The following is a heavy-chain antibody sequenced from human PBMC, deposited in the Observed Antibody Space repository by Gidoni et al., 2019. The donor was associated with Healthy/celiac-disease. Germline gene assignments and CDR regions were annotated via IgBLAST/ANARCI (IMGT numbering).Heavy chain of an antibody. CDR3: ATNPPVGTIVGATIEYYFDY. CDR2: FDPEDGET. J-gene: IGHJ4*02. CDR1: GYTLTESS. Sequence: QVQLVQSGAEVKKPRASVKVSCKVSGYTLTESSMPWVRQAPGKGLEWMGGFDPEDGETIYAQKFQGRVTMTEDTSTDTAYMELSSLRSEDTAVYYCATNPPVGTIVGATIEYYFDYWGQGTLVTVSS. D-gene: IGHD1-26*01. V-gene: IGHV1-24*01.